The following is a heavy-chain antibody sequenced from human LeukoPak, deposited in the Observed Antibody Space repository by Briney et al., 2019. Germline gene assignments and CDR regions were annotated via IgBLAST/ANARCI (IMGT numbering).Heavy chain of an antibody. D-gene: IGHD3-22*01. CDR1: GFTFSSYS. Sequence: SGGSLRLSCAASGFTFSSYSMNWVRQAPGKGLEWVSSISSSSSYIYYADSVKGRFTISRDNAKNSLYLQMNSLKTEDTAVYYCTTGRFYDSSGYPGRNAFDIWGQGTMVTVSS. CDR3: TTGRFYDSSGYPGRNAFDI. J-gene: IGHJ3*02. CDR2: ISSSSSYI. V-gene: IGHV3-21*03.